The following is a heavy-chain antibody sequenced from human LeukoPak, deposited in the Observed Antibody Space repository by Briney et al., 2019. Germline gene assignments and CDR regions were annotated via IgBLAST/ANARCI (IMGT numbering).Heavy chain of an antibody. CDR2: IIPILGIA. Sequence: AVKVSCKASGGTFSSYAISWVRQAPAQGLEWMGRIIPILGIANYAQKFQGRGTITADKSTSTAYMELRRMRSEATAVYYWAMAGGGATVRAAFDIWGQGTMVTVSS. V-gene: IGHV1-69*04. D-gene: IGHD1-26*01. J-gene: IGHJ3*02. CDR3: AMAGGGATVRAAFDI. CDR1: GGTFSSYA.